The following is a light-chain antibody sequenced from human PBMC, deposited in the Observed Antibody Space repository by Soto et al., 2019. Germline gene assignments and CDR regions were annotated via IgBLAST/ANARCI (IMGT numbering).Light chain of an antibody. J-gene: IGKJ1*01. CDR2: DAS. CDR3: QKYKSYAPGT. Sequence: DIQMTQSPSTLSASVGDRVTITCRASQNVNKWLAWFQQKPGKVPKLLIFDASTLQTGVPSRFGGGGCGTEFALAICGLPPDDFATYYCQKYKSYAPGTFGPGTKLEI. V-gene: IGKV1-5*01. CDR1: QNVNKW.